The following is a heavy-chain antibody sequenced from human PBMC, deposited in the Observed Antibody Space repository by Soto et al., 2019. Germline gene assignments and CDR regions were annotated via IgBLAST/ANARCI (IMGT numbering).Heavy chain of an antibody. CDR3: TRSQGMVRGVIYGMDV. D-gene: IGHD3-10*01. J-gene: IGHJ6*02. V-gene: IGHV3-73*02. CDR2: IRSKANSYAT. CDR1: GFTFSGSA. Sequence: EVQLVESGGGLVQPGGSLKLSCAASGFTFSGSAMHWVRQASGKGLEWVGRIRSKANSYATAYAASVKGRFTISRXDXKXXAYLQMNSLKTEDTAVYYCTRSQGMVRGVIYGMDVWGQGTTVTVSS.